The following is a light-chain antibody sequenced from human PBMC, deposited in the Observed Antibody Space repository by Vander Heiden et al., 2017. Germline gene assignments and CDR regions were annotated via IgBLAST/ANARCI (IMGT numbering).Light chain of an antibody. CDR2: EVA. CDR1: SSDVGAYNY. V-gene: IGLV2-11*01. Sequence: QSALTQPRSVSGSPGPSVTISCTGTSSDVGAYNYVSWYQQHPGKAPKLVIYEVAERPSGVPDRFSGSKSGNMASLTIAGLQAEDEGDYYCCSYTGRYSVIFGGGTKLAVL. CDR3: CSYTGRYSVI. J-gene: IGLJ2*01.